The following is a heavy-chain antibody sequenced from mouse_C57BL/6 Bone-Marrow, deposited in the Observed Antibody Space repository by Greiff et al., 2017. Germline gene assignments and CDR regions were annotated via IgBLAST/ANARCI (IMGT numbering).Heavy chain of an antibody. D-gene: IGHD2-4*01. CDR2: INPNYGTT. V-gene: IGHV1-39*01. J-gene: IGHJ4*01. CDR1: GYSFTDYN. CDR3: ARGYDYDYAMDY. Sequence: EVQLQQSGPELVKPGASVKISCKASGYSFTDYNMNWVKQSTGKSLEWIGVINPNYGTTSYNQKFKGKATLTVDQSSSTAYMQLTSLTSEDSAVYCGARGYDYDYAMDYWGQGTSVTVSS.